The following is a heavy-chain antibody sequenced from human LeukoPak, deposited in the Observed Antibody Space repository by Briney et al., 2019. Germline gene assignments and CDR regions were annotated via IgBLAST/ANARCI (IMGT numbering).Heavy chain of an antibody. Sequence: GGSLRLSCAASGFTFSSYAMSWVRQAPGKGLEWVSSISSSSSYIYYADSVKGRFTISRDNAKNSLYLQMNSLRAEDTAVYYCARIVLLVTNRGGDYWGQGTLVTVSS. J-gene: IGHJ4*02. V-gene: IGHV3-21*01. D-gene: IGHD3-10*01. CDR2: ISSSSSYI. CDR3: ARIVLLVTNRGGDY. CDR1: GFTFSSYA.